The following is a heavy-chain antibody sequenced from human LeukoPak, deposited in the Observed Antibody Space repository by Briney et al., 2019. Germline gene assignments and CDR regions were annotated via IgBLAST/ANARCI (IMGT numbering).Heavy chain of an antibody. CDR1: GFTVSSNY. J-gene: IGHJ4*02. V-gene: IGHV3-53*05. D-gene: IGHD6-13*01. Sequence: PGGSLRLSCAASGFTVSSNYMSWVRQAPGKGLEWVSVIYSGGSTYYADSVKGRFTISRDNSKNTLYLQMNSLRAEDTAVYYCAISPSGIAAAGPFDYWGQGTLVTVSS. CDR3: AISPSGIAAAGPFDY. CDR2: IYSGGST.